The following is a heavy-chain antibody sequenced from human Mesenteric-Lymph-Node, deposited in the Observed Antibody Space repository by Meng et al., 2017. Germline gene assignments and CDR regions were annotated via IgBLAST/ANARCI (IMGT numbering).Heavy chain of an antibody. D-gene: IGHD2-2*01. V-gene: IGHV3-30*04. CDR3: ARGEGYCSSTSCYREGDY. Sequence: GSLRLSCAASGFTFSSYAMHWVRQAPGKGLEWVAVISYDGSNKYYADSVKGRFTISRDNSKNTLYLQMNSLRAEDTAVYYCARGEGYCSSTSCYREGDYWGQGTLVTGYS. J-gene: IGHJ4*02. CDR2: ISYDGSNK. CDR1: GFTFSSYA.